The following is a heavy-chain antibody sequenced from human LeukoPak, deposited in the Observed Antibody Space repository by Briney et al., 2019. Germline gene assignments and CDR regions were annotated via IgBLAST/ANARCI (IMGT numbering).Heavy chain of an antibody. CDR1: RFTFSSYG. CDR2: ISYDGSNK. CDR3: AKVSYDY. V-gene: IGHV3-30*18. Sequence: GGSLRLSCAASRFTFSSYGMHWVRQAPGKGLEWVAVISYDGSNKYYADSVKGRFTISRDNSKNTLYLQMNSLRAEDTAVYYCAKVSYDYWGQGTLVTVSS. J-gene: IGHJ4*02.